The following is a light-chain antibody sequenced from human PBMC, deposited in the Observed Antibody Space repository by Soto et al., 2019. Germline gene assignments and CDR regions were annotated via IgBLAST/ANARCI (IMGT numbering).Light chain of an antibody. CDR1: SSNIGSNY. Sequence: QSVLTQPPSASGTPGQRVTISCSGSSSNIGSNYVYWYQQLPGTAPKLLIYRNNQRPSGVPDRFSGSKSGTSASLAISGLRSEDEADYYCAAWDDSLSGGVFGGGTKGTVL. CDR3: AAWDDSLSGGV. V-gene: IGLV1-47*01. CDR2: RNN. J-gene: IGLJ3*02.